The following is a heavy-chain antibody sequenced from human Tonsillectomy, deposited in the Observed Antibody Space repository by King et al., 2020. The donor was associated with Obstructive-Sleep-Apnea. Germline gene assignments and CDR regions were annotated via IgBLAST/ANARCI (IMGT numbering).Heavy chain of an antibody. D-gene: IGHD6-25*01. CDR1: GYTFTDYY. CDR2: INPNSGGP. Sequence: VQLVESGAEVKKPGASVKVSCKASGYTFTDYYMHWVRQAPGQGLEWMGWINPNSGGPNCAQKFQGRVTLTRDTSINTAYMGVTKLTSDDTAIYYCASEGRGEQRLAADNFDYWGQGTLVTVSS. CDR3: ASEGRGEQRLAADNFDY. J-gene: IGHJ4*02. V-gene: IGHV1-2*02.